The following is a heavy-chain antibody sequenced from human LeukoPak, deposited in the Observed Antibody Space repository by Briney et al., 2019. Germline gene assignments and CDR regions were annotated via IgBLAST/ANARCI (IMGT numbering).Heavy chain of an antibody. Sequence: TAGGSLRLSCAASGFTFSSYSMNWVRQAPGKGLEWVSSISSSSSYIYYADSVKGRFTISRDNAKNSLYLQMNSLRAEDTAVYYCARNRGYSYGPFDYWGQGTLVTVSS. CDR1: GFTFSSYS. D-gene: IGHD5-18*01. V-gene: IGHV3-21*01. J-gene: IGHJ4*02. CDR3: ARNRGYSYGPFDY. CDR2: ISSSSSYI.